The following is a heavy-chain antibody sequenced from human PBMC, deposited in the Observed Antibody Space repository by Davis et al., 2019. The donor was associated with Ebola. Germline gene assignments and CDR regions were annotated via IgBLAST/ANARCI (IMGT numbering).Heavy chain of an antibody. D-gene: IGHD1-26*01. Sequence: GESLKISCAASGFAFNTYAMTWVRQPPGKGLNWVSTISGSDAGTYYADSVKGRFTISRDNAKNSLYLQMNSLRAEDTAVYYCARVPVGYYYYGMDVWGQGTTVTVSS. CDR1: GFAFNTYA. CDR3: ARVPVGYYYYGMDV. CDR2: ISGSDAGT. V-gene: IGHV3-23*01. J-gene: IGHJ6*02.